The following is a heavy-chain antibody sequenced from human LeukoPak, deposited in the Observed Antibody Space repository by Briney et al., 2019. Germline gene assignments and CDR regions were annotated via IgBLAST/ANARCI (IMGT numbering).Heavy chain of an antibody. CDR1: GFTFTSYA. CDR2: ITKSGDKSGDTT. J-gene: IGHJ6*02. V-gene: IGHV3-23*01. CDR3: ARGSYGLDV. Sequence: GGSLRLSCAASGFTFTSYAMSWVRQAPGKGPEWVSSITKSGDKSGDTTYYADSVKGRFTVSRDNSKNTMSLHTNSLRAEDMAVYYCARGSYGLDVWGQGTTVTVSS.